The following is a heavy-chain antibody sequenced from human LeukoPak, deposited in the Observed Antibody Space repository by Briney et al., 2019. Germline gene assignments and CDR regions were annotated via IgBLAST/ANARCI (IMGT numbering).Heavy chain of an antibody. CDR3: ASGKETSMAQGY. D-gene: IGHD5-18*01. V-gene: IGHV3-53*01. CDR2: IYSGGSI. J-gene: IGHJ4*02. Sequence: PGGSLRLSCAVFGFTVSSNYMTWVRQAPGKGLEWVSVIYSGGSIYYADSVKGRFTISRDISKNTVDLQLNSLRAEDTAVYYCASGKETSMAQGYWGQGTLVTVSS. CDR1: GFTVSSNY.